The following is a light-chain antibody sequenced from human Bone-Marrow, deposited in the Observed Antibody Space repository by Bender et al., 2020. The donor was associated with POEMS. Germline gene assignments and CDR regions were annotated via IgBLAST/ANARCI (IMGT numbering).Light chain of an antibody. J-gene: IGLJ3*02. CDR1: SIGRNP. CDR3: SGWDDRLNAWL. Sequence: QSVLTQPPSASGTPGQRVTISCSGGSIGRNPINWYQQHPGTAPRLVISADDRCPSGVPNRFSASKTGSSASLAISGLPSEAAAGYYCSGWDDRLNAWLFGGGTKLTVL. CDR2: ADD. V-gene: IGLV1-44*01.